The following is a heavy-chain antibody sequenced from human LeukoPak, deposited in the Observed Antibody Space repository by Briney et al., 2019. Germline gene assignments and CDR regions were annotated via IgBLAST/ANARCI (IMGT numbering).Heavy chain of an antibody. V-gene: IGHV4-34*01. D-gene: IGHD3-3*01. Sequence: PSETLSLTCAVYGGSFSGYYWSWIRQPPGKGLEWIGEINHSGSTNYNPSLKSRVTISVDTTKNQFSLKLSSVTAADTAVYYCARGVMGYDFWSGDNWFDPWGQGTLVTVSS. CDR3: ARGVMGYDFWSGDNWFDP. CDR2: INHSGST. CDR1: GGSFSGYY. J-gene: IGHJ5*02.